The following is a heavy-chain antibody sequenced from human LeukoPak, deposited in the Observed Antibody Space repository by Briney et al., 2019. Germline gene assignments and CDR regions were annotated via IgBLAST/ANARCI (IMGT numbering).Heavy chain of an antibody. J-gene: IGHJ4*02. CDR3: AKAPDSTGYYFQDY. V-gene: IGHV3-30*18. CDR2: MSYDGSNK. CDR1: GFTFSSSG. D-gene: IGHD3-22*01. Sequence: GGSLRLSCAASGFTFSSSGMHWVRQAPGKGLEWVAGMSYDGSNKYYAYSVKDRFTISRDNSKNTLYLQMNSPRAEDTAVYYCAKAPDSTGYYFQDYWGQGTLVTVSS.